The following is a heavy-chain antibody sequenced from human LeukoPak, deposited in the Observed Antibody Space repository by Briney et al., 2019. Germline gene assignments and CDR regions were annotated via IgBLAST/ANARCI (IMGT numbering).Heavy chain of an antibody. V-gene: IGHV1-8*01. D-gene: IGHD1-14*01. Sequence: GASVKVSCKASGYTFTSYDINWVRQATGQGLEWMGWMNPNSGNTGYAQKFQGRVTMTRNTSISTAYMELSSLRSEDTAVYYCARAQTTDYYMDVWGKGTTVTISS. CDR1: GYTFTSYD. J-gene: IGHJ6*03. CDR3: ARAQTTDYYMDV. CDR2: MNPNSGNT.